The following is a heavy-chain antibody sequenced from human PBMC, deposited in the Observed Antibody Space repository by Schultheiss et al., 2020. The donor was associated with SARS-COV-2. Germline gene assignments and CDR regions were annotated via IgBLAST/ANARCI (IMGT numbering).Heavy chain of an antibody. CDR2: ISGSGGST. V-gene: IGHV3-23*01. J-gene: IGHJ4*02. CDR3: ARDSSYSGSYFDY. D-gene: IGHD1-26*01. CDR1: GFTFSSYA. Sequence: GESLKISCAASGFTFSSYAMSWVRQAPGKGLEWVSAISGSGGSTYYADSVKGRFTISRDNSKNTLYLQMNSLRAEDTAVYYCARDSSYSGSYFDYWGQGTLVTVSS.